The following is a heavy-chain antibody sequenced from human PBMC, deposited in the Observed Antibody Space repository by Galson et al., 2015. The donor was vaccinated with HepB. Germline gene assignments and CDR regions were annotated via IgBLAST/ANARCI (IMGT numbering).Heavy chain of an antibody. CDR1: GFTFSSYA. V-gene: IGHV3-30-3*01. J-gene: IGHJ1*01. CDR3: ARDGPGYWGLCYEYFQH. Sequence: LRLSSAASGFTFSSYAMHWVRQAPGKGLEWVAVISYDGSNKYYADAVKGGFTISRDNSKNTLYLKMNSLRAEDTAVYYGARDGPGYWGLCYEYFQHWGQGTLVTVSS. CDR2: ISYDGSNK. D-gene: IGHD3-16*01.